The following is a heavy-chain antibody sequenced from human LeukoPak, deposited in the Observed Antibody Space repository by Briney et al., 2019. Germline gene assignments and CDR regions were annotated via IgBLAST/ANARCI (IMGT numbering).Heavy chain of an antibody. CDR3: ASYYASGVAAYNYYGMDV. CDR2: MSHNRGT. CDR1: GYSISSGYY. D-gene: IGHD3-10*01. V-gene: IGHV4-38-2*01. J-gene: IGHJ6*04. Sequence: SETLSLTCAVSGYSISSGYYWGWIRQPPGKGLEWIGSMSHNRGTYYNPSLKSRVTISMDTSKNQFSLRLSSVTAADTAVYYCASYYASGVAAYNYYGMDVWGKGTTVTVSS.